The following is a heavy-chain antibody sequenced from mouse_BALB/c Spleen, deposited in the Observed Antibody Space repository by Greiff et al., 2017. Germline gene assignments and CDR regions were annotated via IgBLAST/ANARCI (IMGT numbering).Heavy chain of an antibody. J-gene: IGHJ4*01. CDR3: ARGPGSYAMDY. CDR2: INSNGGST. V-gene: IGHV5-6-3*01. D-gene: IGHD4-1*01. CDR1: GFTFSSYG. Sequence: EVKLVESGGGLVQPGGSLKLSCAASGFTFSSYGMSWVRQTPDKRLELVATINSNGGSTYYPDSVKGRFTISRDNAKNTLYLQMSSLKSEDTAMYYCARGPGSYAMDYWGQGTSVTVSS.